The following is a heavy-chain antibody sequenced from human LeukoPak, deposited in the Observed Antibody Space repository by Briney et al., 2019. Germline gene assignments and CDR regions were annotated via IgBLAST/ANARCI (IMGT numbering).Heavy chain of an antibody. D-gene: IGHD3-22*01. CDR2: IIPSGGSA. V-gene: IGHV1-46*01. J-gene: IGHJ4*02. CDR1: GYTFTSYY. CDR3: ARLDITIIPY. Sequence: ASVKVSCKASGYTFTSYYMHWVRQAPGEGLEWMGIIIPSGGSASYAQKFQGRVTMTRDTSTSTIYMELSSLRSEDTAVYYCARLDITIIPYWGQGTLVTVSS.